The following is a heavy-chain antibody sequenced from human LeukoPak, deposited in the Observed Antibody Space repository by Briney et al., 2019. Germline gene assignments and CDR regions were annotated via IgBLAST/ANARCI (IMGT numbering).Heavy chain of an antibody. CDR3: AGGMVAAAGPTGGGFDY. V-gene: IGHV3-23*01. J-gene: IGHJ4*02. CDR2: ISGSGGST. CDR1: GFTFSSYA. Sequence: GGSLRLSCAASGFTFSSYAMSWVRQAPGKGLEWVSAISGSGGSTYYADSVKGRFTISRDNSKNTLYLQMNSLRAEDTAEYYWAGGMVAAAGPTGGGFDYWGQGTLVTVSS. D-gene: IGHD6-13*01.